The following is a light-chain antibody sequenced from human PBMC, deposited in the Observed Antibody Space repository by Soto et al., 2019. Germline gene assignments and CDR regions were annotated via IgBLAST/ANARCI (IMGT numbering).Light chain of an antibody. CDR3: QQYYSTPWA. J-gene: IGKJ1*01. CDR1: QSVLYSSNNKNY. CDR2: WAS. Sequence: DIVMTPSPESLPVSLGERATINCKSSQSVLYSSNNKNYLAWYQQKPGQPPKLLIYWASTRESGVPDRFSGSGSGTDFTLTISSLQAEDVAVYYCQQYYSTPWAFGQGTKVDIK. V-gene: IGKV4-1*01.